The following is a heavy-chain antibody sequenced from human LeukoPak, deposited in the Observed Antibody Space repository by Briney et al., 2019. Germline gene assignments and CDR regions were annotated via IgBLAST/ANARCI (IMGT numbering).Heavy chain of an antibody. J-gene: IGHJ3*02. V-gene: IGHV3-21*01. Sequence: SGGSLRLSCAASGFTFNTYIMNWVRQAPGKGLEWVSSISTSSSYIYYADSVKGRFTISRDNAKNSLFLQMDSLRADDTAVYYCARADSSGYYLVGGFDIWGQGTIVTVSS. CDR3: ARADSSGYYLVGGFDI. D-gene: IGHD3-22*01. CDR2: ISTSSSYI. CDR1: GFTFNTYI.